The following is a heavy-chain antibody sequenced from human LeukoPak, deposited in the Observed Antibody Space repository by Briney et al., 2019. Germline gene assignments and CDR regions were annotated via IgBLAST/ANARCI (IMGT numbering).Heavy chain of an antibody. J-gene: IGHJ6*02. CDR1: GGSISSGDYY. Sequence: SETLSLTCTVSGGSISSGDYYWSWIRQPPGKGLEWIGYIYYSGSTYYNPSLKSRVTISVDTSKNQFSLKLSSVTAADTAVYYCARDNVVVVAVTTHYYYYGMDVWGQGTTVTDSS. CDR2: IYYSGST. D-gene: IGHD2-15*01. CDR3: ARDNVVVVAVTTHYYYYGMDV. V-gene: IGHV4-30-4*01.